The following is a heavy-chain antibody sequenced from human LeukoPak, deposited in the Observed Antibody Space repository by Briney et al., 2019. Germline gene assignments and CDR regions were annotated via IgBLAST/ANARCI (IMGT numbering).Heavy chain of an antibody. Sequence: GGSLRLSCAASGFTFSDFWMNWVRQAPGKGLEWVADIKYDGSATYSVDSVKGRFTVSRDNGKNSVYLEMSSLRAEDTAVYYCARASIYGDYLLSLDYWGQGTLVTVSS. CDR3: ARASIYGDYLLSLDY. CDR1: GFTFSDFW. V-gene: IGHV3-7*01. CDR2: IKYDGSAT. J-gene: IGHJ4*02. D-gene: IGHD4-17*01.